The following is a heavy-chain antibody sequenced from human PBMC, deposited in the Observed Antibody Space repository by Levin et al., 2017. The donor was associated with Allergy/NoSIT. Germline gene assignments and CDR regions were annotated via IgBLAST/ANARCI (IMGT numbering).Heavy chain of an antibody. CDR1: GFTFNNYA. Sequence: ASVKVSCAASGFTFNNYAMSWVRQAPGMRLEWVSAITGGGDTTFYADSVKGRFTISRDNSKNTLYLQMDSLRAEDTAVYFCAKRSAAPATGSFDYWGQGTLVTVSS. V-gene: IGHV3-23*01. CDR2: ITGGGDTT. D-gene: IGHD6-13*01. CDR3: AKRSAAPATGSFDY. J-gene: IGHJ4*02.